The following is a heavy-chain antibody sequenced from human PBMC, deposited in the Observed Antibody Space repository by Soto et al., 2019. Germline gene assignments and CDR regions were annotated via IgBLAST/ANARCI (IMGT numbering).Heavy chain of an antibody. CDR2: IYTSGST. V-gene: IGHV4-4*07. CDR3: ACDYHDSSGYYYWFDP. D-gene: IGHD3-22*01. Sequence: SETLSLTCTVSGGSLSSYYWSWIRQPAGKGLEWIGRIYTSGSTNYNPSLKSRVTMSVDTSKNQFSLKLRSVTAADTAVYYCACDYHDSSGYYYWFDPWGQGALVTVSS. CDR1: GGSLSSYY. J-gene: IGHJ5*02.